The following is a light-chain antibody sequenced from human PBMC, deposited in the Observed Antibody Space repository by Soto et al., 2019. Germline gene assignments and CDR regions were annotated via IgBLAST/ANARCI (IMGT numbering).Light chain of an antibody. J-gene: IGKJ5*01. V-gene: IGKV3-15*01. Sequence: EIVLTQSPGTLSLSPGERATLSCRASQSVSSSYSAWYQQKPGQAPRLLIYGASTRATGIPARFSGSGSGTEFTLTISSLQSEDFAVYYCQQYNNWPPITFGQGTRLEIK. CDR3: QQYNNWPPIT. CDR2: GAS. CDR1: QSVSSSY.